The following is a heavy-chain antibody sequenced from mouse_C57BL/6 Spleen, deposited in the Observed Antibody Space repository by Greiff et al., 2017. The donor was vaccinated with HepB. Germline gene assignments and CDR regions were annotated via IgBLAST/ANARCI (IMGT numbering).Heavy chain of an antibody. CDR1: GFSLTSYG. D-gene: IGHD2-5*01. Sequence: QVQLKESGPGLVQPSQSLSITCTVSGFSLTSYGVHWVRQSPGKGLEWLGVIWSGGSTDYNAAFISRLSISKDNSKSQVFFKMNSLQADDTAIYYCARGYYSKGAHFDYWGQGTTLTVSS. J-gene: IGHJ2*01. V-gene: IGHV2-2*01. CDR2: IWSGGST. CDR3: ARGYYSKGAHFDY.